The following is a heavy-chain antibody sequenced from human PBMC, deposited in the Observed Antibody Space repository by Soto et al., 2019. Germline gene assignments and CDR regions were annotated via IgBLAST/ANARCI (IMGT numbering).Heavy chain of an antibody. Sequence: EVQLVESGGGLVQPGGSLRVSCAASGLTLSSYWMHWVRQAPGKGLVWVSNIKSDGSSTNYAVSVKGRFTSSRDNGKNKMYLQINSPRAEDTAVYYCARVLHCSSISCYTDYWGQGTLVTVSS. CDR1: GLTLSSYW. D-gene: IGHD2-2*02. J-gene: IGHJ4*02. CDR2: IKSDGSST. V-gene: IGHV3-74*01. CDR3: ARVLHCSSISCYTDY.